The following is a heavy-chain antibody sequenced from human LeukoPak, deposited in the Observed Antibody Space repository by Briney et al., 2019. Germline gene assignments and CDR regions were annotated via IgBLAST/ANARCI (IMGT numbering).Heavy chain of an antibody. Sequence: PGGSLRLSCAASGFTFSSYWMSWVRQSPGKGLEWVANINQDGSENHCVDSVKGRFTISRDNAKNSVFVQMNGLRVEDTAVYYCVRAGGSSWSDFWGQGTLVTVSS. CDR2: INQDGSEN. CDR1: GFTFSSYW. CDR3: VRAGGSSWSDF. J-gene: IGHJ4*02. V-gene: IGHV3-7*01. D-gene: IGHD6-13*01.